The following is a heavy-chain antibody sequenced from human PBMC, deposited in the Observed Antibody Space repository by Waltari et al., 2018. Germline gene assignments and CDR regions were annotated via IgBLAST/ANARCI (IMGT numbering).Heavy chain of an antibody. V-gene: IGHV6-1*01. CDR3: SRTFWLDYFDY. CDR2: TYYRSTWYT. J-gene: IGHJ4*02. D-gene: IGHD6-19*01. CDR1: GDSVARIHWA. Sequence: QVLLQQSGPELVKPSQTLSLTCALPGDSVARIHWAWNWVRQSPSRGLEWLGRTYYRSTWYTDYAASVKGRVTIDRDTAKNQFSLNISSVTPDDTAVYYCSRTFWLDYFDYWGQGALVTVAS.